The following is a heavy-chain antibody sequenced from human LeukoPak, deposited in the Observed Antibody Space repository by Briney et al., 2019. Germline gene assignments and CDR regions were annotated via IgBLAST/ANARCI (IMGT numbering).Heavy chain of an antibody. D-gene: IGHD2-21*02. J-gene: IGHJ4*02. Sequence: GRSLRLSCAASGFTFSSYGMHWVRQAPGKGLEWVAVISYDGSNKYYADSVKGRFTISRDNSKNTLYLQMYSLRAEDTAVYYRAKDEVAYCGGDCYSHYWGQGTLVTVSS. CDR3: AKDEVAYCGGDCYSHY. CDR2: ISYDGSNK. CDR1: GFTFSSYG. V-gene: IGHV3-30*18.